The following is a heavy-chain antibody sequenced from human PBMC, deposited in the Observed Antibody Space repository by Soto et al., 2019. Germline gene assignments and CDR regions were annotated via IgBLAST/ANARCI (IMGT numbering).Heavy chain of an antibody. D-gene: IGHD2-15*01. CDR2: ISSSSSYI. V-gene: IGHV3-21*01. CDR3: ARDQGSATHRAFDY. CDR1: GFTFSSYS. J-gene: IGHJ4*02. Sequence: GGSLILSCAASGFTFSSYSMNWVRQAPGKGLEWVSSISSSSSYIYYADSVKGRFTISRDNAKNSLYLQMNSLRAEDTAVYYCARDQGSATHRAFDYWGQGTLVTVSS.